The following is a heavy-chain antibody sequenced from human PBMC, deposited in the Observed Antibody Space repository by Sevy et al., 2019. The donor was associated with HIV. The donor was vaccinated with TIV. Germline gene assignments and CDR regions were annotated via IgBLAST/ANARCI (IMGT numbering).Heavy chain of an antibody. V-gene: IGHV1-2*02. CDR3: ARRPAGFYYYGSGSYSVDGLDP. Sequence: ASVKVSCKASGYTFTGYYMHWVRQAPGQGLEWMGWINPNSGGTNYAQKFQGRVTMTRDTSISTAYMELSRLRSDDTAVYYCARRPAGFYYYGSGSYSVDGLDPWGQGTLVTVSS. CDR1: GYTFTGYY. D-gene: IGHD3-10*01. CDR2: INPNSGGT. J-gene: IGHJ5*02.